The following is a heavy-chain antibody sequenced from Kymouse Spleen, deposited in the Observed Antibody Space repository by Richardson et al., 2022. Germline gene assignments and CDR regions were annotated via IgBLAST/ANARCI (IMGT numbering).Heavy chain of an antibody. Sequence: QLQLQESGPGLVKPSETLSLTCTVSGGSISSSSYYWGWIRQPPGKGLEWIGSIYYSGSTYYNPSLKSRVTISVDTSKNQFSLKLSSVTAADTAVYYCARQGGSGSYYLYWGQGTLVTVSS. CDR1: GGSISSSSYY. CDR2: IYYSGST. J-gene: IGHJ4*02. CDR3: ARQGGSGSYYLY. D-gene: IGHD3-10*01. V-gene: IGHV4-39*01.